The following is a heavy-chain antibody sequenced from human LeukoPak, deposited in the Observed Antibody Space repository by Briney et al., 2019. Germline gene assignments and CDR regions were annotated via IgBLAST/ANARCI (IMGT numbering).Heavy chain of an antibody. CDR2: IYTSGSA. CDR3: ARERDYGDYANWFDP. CDR1: GGSISSGSYY. J-gene: IGHJ5*02. V-gene: IGHV4-61*02. D-gene: IGHD4-17*01. Sequence: SQTLSLTRTVSGGSISSGSYYWSWIRQPAGKGLEWIGRIYTSGSANYNPSLKSRVTISVDTSKNQFSLKLSSVTAADTAVYYCARERDYGDYANWFDPWGQGTLVTVSS.